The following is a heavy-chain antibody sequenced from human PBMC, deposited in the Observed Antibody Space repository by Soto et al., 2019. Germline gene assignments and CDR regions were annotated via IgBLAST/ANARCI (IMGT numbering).Heavy chain of an antibody. CDR2: ISSTGGST. CDR1: GFIFSSNT. V-gene: IGHV3-64D*06. J-gene: IGHJ4*02. Sequence: GGSLRLSCSASGFIFSSNTMHWVRQAPGKGLEYVSAISSTGGSTYYTDSVKGRFTISRDNSRNTLYLQMSSLRAGDTAVYYCVRPYDYWGQGTLVTVSS. CDR3: VRPYDY.